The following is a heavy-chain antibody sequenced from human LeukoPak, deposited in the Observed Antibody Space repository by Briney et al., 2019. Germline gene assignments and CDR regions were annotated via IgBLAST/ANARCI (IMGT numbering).Heavy chain of an antibody. CDR1: GFTFSSYA. V-gene: IGHV3-30-3*01. CDR3: ARDGYHYGSGSYFYYYYYGMDV. J-gene: IGHJ6*02. Sequence: GGSLRLSCAASGFTFSSYAMHWVRQAPGKGLEWVAVISYDGSNKYYADSVKGRFTISRDNSKNTLYLQMNSLRAEDTAVYYCARDGYHYGSGSYFYYYYYGMDVWGQGTTVTVSS. D-gene: IGHD3-10*01. CDR2: ISYDGSNK.